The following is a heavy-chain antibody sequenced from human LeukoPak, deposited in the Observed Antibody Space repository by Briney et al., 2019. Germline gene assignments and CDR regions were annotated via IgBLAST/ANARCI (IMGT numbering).Heavy chain of an antibody. CDR2: IHYSGST. CDR3: ASWPYYDSATLGY. D-gene: IGHD3-22*01. Sequence: SETLSLTCTVSGDSISSYYWNWIRQPPGKGLEWIGYIHYSGSTNYNPSLKSRVTMSLDMSKNQFSLKVRSVTAADTAVYYCASWPYYDSATLGYWGPGTLVTVSS. J-gene: IGHJ4*02. V-gene: IGHV4-59*01. CDR1: GDSISSYY.